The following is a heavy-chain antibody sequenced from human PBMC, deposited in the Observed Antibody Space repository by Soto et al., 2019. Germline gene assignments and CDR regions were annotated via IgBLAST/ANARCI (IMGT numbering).Heavy chain of an antibody. CDR1: GYTFTSCG. CDR3: ARPYDYVWGSFRWNAFDI. J-gene: IGHJ3*02. D-gene: IGHD3-16*02. Sequence: SAKVTCKDSGYTFTSCGIHWVRQATGQGLEWMGWISPQNDDTTYAQKFRGRVTMTTETSTSTAYLELRSLESADTAVYYCARPYDYVWGSFRWNAFDIWGQGTMVNVS. V-gene: IGHV1-18*01. CDR2: ISPQNDDT.